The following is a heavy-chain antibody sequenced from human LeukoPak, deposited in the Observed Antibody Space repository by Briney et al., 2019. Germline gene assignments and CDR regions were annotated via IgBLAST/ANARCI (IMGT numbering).Heavy chain of an antibody. D-gene: IGHD5-24*01. V-gene: IGHV4-59*01. J-gene: IGHJ4*02. CDR2: ISNSGST. CDR1: GGSISYYY. CDR3: ARSRDGYNLGY. Sequence: ASETLSLTCNVSGGSISYYYWTCIRQPPGRGLEWIGSISNSGSTNYNPSLKSRVTISVDTSKNQISLKLSSVTAADTAVYYCARSRDGYNLGYWGQGTLVTVSS.